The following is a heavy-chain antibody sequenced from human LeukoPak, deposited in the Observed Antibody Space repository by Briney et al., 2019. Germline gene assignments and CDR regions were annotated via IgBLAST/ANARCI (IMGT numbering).Heavy chain of an antibody. CDR2: INHSGST. V-gene: IGHV4-34*01. J-gene: IGHJ2*01. CDR3: ARAAGYSSNWYSGGYWYFDL. CDR1: GGSFSGYY. D-gene: IGHD6-13*01. Sequence: PSETLSLTCAVYGGSFSGYYWSWIRQPPGKGLEWIGEINHSGSTNYNPSLKSRVTISVDTSKNQFSLKLSSVTAADTAVYYCARAAGYSSNWYSGGYWYFDLWGRGTLVTVSS.